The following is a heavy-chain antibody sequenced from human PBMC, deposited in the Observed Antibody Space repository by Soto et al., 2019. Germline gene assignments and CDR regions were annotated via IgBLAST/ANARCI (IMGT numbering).Heavy chain of an antibody. D-gene: IGHD5-12*01. CDR1: GYTFTAYY. CDR2: INPNSGVA. CDR3: ARQGSGSEYPQYFYYGMDV. Sequence: VELVQSGAEVEKPGAAVRISCKTSGYTFTAYYIHWVRQAPGQGLVWMGWINPNSGVANYAQKFQGRVTMTRDTSISTVYMELTKMRSEDTTIYYCARQGSGSEYPQYFYYGMDVWGQGTTAAASS. J-gene: IGHJ6*02. V-gene: IGHV1-2*02.